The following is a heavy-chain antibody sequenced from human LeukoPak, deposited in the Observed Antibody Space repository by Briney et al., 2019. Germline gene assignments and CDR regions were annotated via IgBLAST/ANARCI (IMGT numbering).Heavy chain of an antibody. V-gene: IGHV3-21*01. J-gene: IGHJ6*02. D-gene: IGHD3-3*01. CDR3: TSRGDFWSGYWAMNV. CDR2: ISSTSSYI. Sequence: GGSLRLSCVASGFTFTTYSLNWVRQAPGRGLEWVSSISSTSSYIYYADSVKGRFTLSRDNAKNSIYLQMDSLRAEDTAVYYCTSRGDFWSGYWAMNVWGQGTTVIVSS. CDR1: GFTFTTYS.